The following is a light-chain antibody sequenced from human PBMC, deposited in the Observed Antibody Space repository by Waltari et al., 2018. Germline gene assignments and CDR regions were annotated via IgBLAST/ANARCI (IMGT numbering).Light chain of an antibody. CDR1: SSNIGNYL. Sequence: QSVLTQPPSVSAAPGQKVTISCSGSSSNIGNYLVSWYHQLPGATPKLLIYDNDKRPSGIPDRFSASKSGTSATLDITGLQIGDEADYYCATWDNSLTAVVFGGGTKLTVL. J-gene: IGLJ2*01. V-gene: IGLV1-51*01. CDR2: DND. CDR3: ATWDNSLTAVV.